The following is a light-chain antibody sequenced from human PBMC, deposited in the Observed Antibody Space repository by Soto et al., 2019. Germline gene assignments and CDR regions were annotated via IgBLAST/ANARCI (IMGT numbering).Light chain of an antibody. CDR1: QSVSSD. V-gene: IGKV3-15*01. CDR2: GAS. CDR3: QQYNTWQPKMA. Sequence: VVTQSPATLSVFPGEIATLSCRASQSVSSDLAWYQQRPGQAPRLLTYGASTRATGIPARFRGSGSGTEFRLTISSLQSEDFATYYCQQYNTWQPKMAFGRGTKVDIK. J-gene: IGKJ1*01.